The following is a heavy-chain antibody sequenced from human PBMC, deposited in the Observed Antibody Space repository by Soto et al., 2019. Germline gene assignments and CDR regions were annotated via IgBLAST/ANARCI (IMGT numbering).Heavy chain of an antibody. J-gene: IGHJ6*02. CDR3: ARGGYVRDYYYYGMDV. Sequence: GSLRLSCAASGFTFSSYAMHWVRQAPGKGLEWVAVISYDGSNKYYADSVKGRFTISRDNSKNTLYLQMNSLRAEDTAVYYCARGGYVRDYYYYGMDVWGQGTTVTVSS. CDR1: GFTFSSYA. V-gene: IGHV3-30-3*01. CDR2: ISYDGSNK. D-gene: IGHD5-12*01.